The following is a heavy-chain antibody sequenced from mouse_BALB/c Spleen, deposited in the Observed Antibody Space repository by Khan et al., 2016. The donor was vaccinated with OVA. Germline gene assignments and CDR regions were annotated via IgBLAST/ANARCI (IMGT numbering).Heavy chain of an antibody. V-gene: IGHV1-87*01. CDR2: IFPGDGDT. Sequence: VQLQQSGGELARPGTSVKLSCKASGYTFTRYWMQWIKQRPGQGLELIGAIFPGDGDTKYTQNFKGKATLTADKSSSTAYMQLTSLASEDSAVYYCATHYGHYFDYWGQGTTLTVSS. J-gene: IGHJ2*01. CDR1: GYTFTRYW. D-gene: IGHD1-1*02. CDR3: ATHYGHYFDY.